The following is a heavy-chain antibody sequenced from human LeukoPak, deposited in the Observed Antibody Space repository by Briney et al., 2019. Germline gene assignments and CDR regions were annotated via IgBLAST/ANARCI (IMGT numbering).Heavy chain of an antibody. CDR1: GFMFSSYW. J-gene: IGHJ3*02. D-gene: IGHD3-10*01. CDR3: ARDRAVYDAFDI. V-gene: IGHV3-7*01. Sequence: GGSLRLSCAASGFMFSSYWMSWVRQAPGKGLEWVANIKQDRSEKYYVDSVKGRFTVSRDNAKNSLYLQMNSLRAEDTAVYYCARDRAVYDAFDIWGQGTMVTVSS. CDR2: IKQDRSEK.